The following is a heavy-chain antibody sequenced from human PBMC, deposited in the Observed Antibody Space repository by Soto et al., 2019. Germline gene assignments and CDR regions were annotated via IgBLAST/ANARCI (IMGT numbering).Heavy chain of an antibody. CDR2: IISSGSFI. V-gene: IGHV3-21*01. J-gene: IGHJ4*02. CDR3: ARVADYYDSSGYLPAVV. CDR1: GLSFSNDN. Sequence: LRLSCAASGLSFSNDNMNWIRQAPGKGLEWVSSIISSGSFIYYADSVKGRFTISRDNAKNSLYLQMNSLRAEDTALYYCARVADYYDSSGYLPAVVWGQRTVVTVSA. D-gene: IGHD3-22*01.